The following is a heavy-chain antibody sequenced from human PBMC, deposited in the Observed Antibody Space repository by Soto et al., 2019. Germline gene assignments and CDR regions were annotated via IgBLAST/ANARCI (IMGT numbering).Heavy chain of an antibody. J-gene: IGHJ1*01. CDR3: VKDESINWYSGHFRH. D-gene: IGHD6-13*01. V-gene: IGHV3-9*01. CDR1: GFTFDDYA. CDR2: INWNSGSI. Sequence: GGSLRLSCAAFGFTFDDYAMHWVRQVPGKGLEWVSGINWNSGSIGYGDSVKGRFAISRDNAKNSLHLQMNSLSAEDTAFYYCVKDESINWYSGHFRHWGQGTLVTVSS.